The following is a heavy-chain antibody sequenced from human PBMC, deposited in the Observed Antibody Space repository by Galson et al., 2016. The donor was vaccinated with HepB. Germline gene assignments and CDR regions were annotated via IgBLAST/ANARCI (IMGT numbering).Heavy chain of an antibody. V-gene: IGHV3-11*05. J-gene: IGHJ3*02. CDR2: ISSSRSYT. CDR3: ARDGSSSSSPNGFDI. Sequence: SLRLSCAASGFTFSDYYMSWIRQAPGKGLEWVSYISSSRSYTKYADSVKGRFTISRDNAKNSLYLQMNSLRAEDTAVYYCARDGSSSSSPNGFDIWGQGTMVTVSS. D-gene: IGHD2-2*01. CDR1: GFTFSDYY.